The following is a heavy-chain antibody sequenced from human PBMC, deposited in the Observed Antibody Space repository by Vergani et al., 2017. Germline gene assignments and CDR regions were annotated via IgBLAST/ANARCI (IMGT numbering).Heavy chain of an antibody. CDR3: ARENVVIARIFDF. J-gene: IGHJ4*02. V-gene: IGHV4-31*03. Sequence: QVQLQESGPGLVKPSQTLSLTCTVSGASLSSSDHYWSWIRQRADKGLEWVGHIFRSGTTYYNPSLKSRLIMSVDTSKNQFSLKLTSVTAADTAMYYCARENVVIARIFDFWGQGTLVTVSS. D-gene: IGHD2-21*01. CDR2: IFRSGTT. CDR1: GASLSSSDHY.